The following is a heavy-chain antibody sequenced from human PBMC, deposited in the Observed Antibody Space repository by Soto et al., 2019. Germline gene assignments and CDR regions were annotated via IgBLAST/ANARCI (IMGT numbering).Heavy chain of an antibody. V-gene: IGHV3-23*01. Sequence: EVQLLESGGGLVQPGGSLRLSCAASRFTFSSYGMAWVRQAPGKGLEWVSGISVSGGNTYYADSVKGRFTISRDNSKNTLYLQLKTLRAEDTPIFYCGKGFLCINVACSKTFPYGAQEPLATVSS. D-gene: IGHD2-8*01. J-gene: IGHJ4*02. CDR2: ISVSGGNT. CDR1: RFTFSSYG. CDR3: GKGFLCINVACSKTFPY.